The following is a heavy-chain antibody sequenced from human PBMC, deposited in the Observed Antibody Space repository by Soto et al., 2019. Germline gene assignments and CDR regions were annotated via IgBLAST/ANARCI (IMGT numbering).Heavy chain of an antibody. CDR2: IFYSGPT. CDR3: MLGSGWKDFDY. Sequence: SETLSLTCTVSGDSITSGVHYWSWIRQPPGKGLEWIGYIFYSGPTYYNPSLKSRVAISVDTSKNQFSLKLSSVTAADTAVYYCMLGSGWKDFDYWGQGTLVTVSS. CDR1: GDSITSGVHY. V-gene: IGHV4-30-4*08. D-gene: IGHD3-22*01. J-gene: IGHJ4*02.